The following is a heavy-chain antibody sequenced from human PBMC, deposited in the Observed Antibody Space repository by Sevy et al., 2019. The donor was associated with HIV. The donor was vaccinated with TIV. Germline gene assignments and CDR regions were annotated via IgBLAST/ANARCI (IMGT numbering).Heavy chain of an antibody. V-gene: IGHV5-51*01. Sequence: GGSLRLSCKGSGYSFTSYWIGWVRQMPGKGLEWMGIIYPGDSDTRYSPSFQGQVTISADKSISTAYLQWSRLKASETAMYYCARLPDYYDSSGYYDGQAFDIWGQGTMVTVSS. CDR1: GYSFTSYW. D-gene: IGHD3-22*01. CDR3: ARLPDYYDSSGYYDGQAFDI. CDR2: IYPGDSDT. J-gene: IGHJ3*02.